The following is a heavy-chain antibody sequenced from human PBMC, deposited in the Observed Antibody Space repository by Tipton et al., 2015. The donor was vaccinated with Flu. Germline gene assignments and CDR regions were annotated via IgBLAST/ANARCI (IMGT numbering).Heavy chain of an antibody. D-gene: IGHD3-3*01. V-gene: IGHV3-33*01. CDR2: IWYDGSNK. CDR1: GFIFSTYG. CDR3: ARDHPPSITVLGEITDYFGMAV. J-gene: IGHJ6*02. Sequence: SLRLSCAASGFIFSTYGMHWVRQAPGKGLEWVAVIWYDGSNKYYADSVKGRFTISRDNSKNMVYLQMNSLRADDTAVYYCARDHPPSITVLGEITDYFGMAVWGQGTTVTVSS.